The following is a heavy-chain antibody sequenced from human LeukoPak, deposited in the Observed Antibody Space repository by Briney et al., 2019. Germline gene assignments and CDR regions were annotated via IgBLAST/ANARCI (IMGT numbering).Heavy chain of an antibody. CDR1: GFTFEDYA. CDR2: VRSKVYGRTT. CDR3: ARSITGNGWKYYFDH. Sequence: GGSLRLSCTASGFTFEDYAMTWVRQAPGKGLEWVGFVRSKVYGRTTEYAASVQGRFTISRDDSRSIAYLQMNSLKSEDTAMYYCARSITGNGWKYYFDHWGQGTLLTVSS. V-gene: IGHV3-49*04. J-gene: IGHJ4*02. D-gene: IGHD1-14*01.